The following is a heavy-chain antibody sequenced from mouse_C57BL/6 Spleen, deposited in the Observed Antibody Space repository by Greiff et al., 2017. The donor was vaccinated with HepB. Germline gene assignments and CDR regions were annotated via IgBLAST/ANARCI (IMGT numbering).Heavy chain of an antibody. CDR3: ASDLGRGYFDV. V-gene: IGHV2-6*01. CDR1: GFSLTSYG. Sequence: VKLVESGPGLVAPSQSLSITCTVSGFSLTSYGVDWVRQSPGKGLEWLGVIWGVGSTNYNSALKSRLSISKDNSKSQVFLKMNSLQTDDTAMYYCASDLGRGYFDVWGTGTTVTVSS. J-gene: IGHJ1*03. D-gene: IGHD4-1*01. CDR2: IWGVGST.